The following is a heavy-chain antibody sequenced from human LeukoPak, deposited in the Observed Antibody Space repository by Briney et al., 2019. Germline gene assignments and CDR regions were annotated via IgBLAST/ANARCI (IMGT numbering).Heavy chain of an antibody. J-gene: IGHJ4*02. CDR1: GGSISSYY. D-gene: IGHD3-10*01. CDR2: IYYSGST. Sequence: SETLSLTCTVSGGSISSYYWSWIRQPPGKGLEWIGYIYYSGSTNYNPSLKSRVTISVDSSKNQFSLKLSSVTAADTAVYYCARDYYYGSGSYQALGYWGQGTLVTVSS. CDR3: ARDYYYGSGSYQALGY. V-gene: IGHV4-59*01.